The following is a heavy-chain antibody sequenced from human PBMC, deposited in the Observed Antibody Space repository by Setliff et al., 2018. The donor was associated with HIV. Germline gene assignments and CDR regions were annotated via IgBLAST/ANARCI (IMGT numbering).Heavy chain of an antibody. D-gene: IGHD3-10*01. J-gene: IGHJ5*02. Sequence: PGESLKISCEASGYSFTSYRIGWVRQLPGKGLEWMGIIYPGDSENGCSPSFQGQLTISADKSISTAYLQWSSLKASDTAIYYCAISGSPDRRPTWGQGTLVTVSS. CDR1: GYSFTSYR. V-gene: IGHV5-51*01. CDR3: AISGSPDRRPT. CDR2: IYPGDSEN.